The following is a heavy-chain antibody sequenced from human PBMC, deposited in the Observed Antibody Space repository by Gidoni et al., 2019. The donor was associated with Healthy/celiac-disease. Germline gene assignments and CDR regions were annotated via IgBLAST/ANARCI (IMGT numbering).Heavy chain of an antibody. D-gene: IGHD1-26*01. CDR2: ISYDGSNK. V-gene: IGHV3-30*18. CDR3: AKDSSGSYLYYYYYYGMDV. J-gene: IGHJ6*02. CDR1: GVTCSSDG. Sequence: VQLVESGGGVVQPGRSRRLSGAASGVTCSSDGRHWVRQAPGKGLEGVAVISYDGSNKYYADSVKGRFTISRGNSKNTLYLQMNSLRAEDTAVYYCAKDSSGSYLYYYYYYGMDVWGQGTTVTVSS.